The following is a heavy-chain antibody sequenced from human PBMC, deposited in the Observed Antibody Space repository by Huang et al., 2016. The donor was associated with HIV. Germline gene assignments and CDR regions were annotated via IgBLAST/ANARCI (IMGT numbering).Heavy chain of an antibody. V-gene: IGHV3-30*02. CDR1: GFILSIYG. J-gene: IGHJ4*02. CDR3: ARGDYYDSSGYHPGYFDY. CDR2: IRNDGYKK. Sequence: VQLMDSGGGVVQPGGSLRLSCAASGFILSIYGMHWVRQAPGKGLEVVASIRNDGYKKYSGVSVKCRFTIGKENSKHTLFVAMRSLRTEDTAVYYCARGDYYDSSGYHPGYFDYWGQGTLVTVSS. D-gene: IGHD3-22*01.